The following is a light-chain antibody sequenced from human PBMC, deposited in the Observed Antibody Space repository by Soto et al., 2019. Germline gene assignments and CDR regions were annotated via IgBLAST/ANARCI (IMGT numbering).Light chain of an antibody. CDR1: SSSIGSNT. V-gene: IGLV1-44*01. CDR2: NNN. Sequence: QSVLTQPPSASATPGQRVTISCSGSSSSIGSNTVNWYKHLPGTAPQLLIHNNNQRPSGVPDRIAGSKSGTSASLAISGLQSGDEADYYCAEWDDSLNGRVFGGGTKLTVL. CDR3: AEWDDSLNGRV. J-gene: IGLJ2*01.